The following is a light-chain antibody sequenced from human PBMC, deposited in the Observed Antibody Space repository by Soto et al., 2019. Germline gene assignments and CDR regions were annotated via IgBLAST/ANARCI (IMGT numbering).Light chain of an antibody. CDR2: ESN. J-gene: IGLJ3*02. V-gene: IGLV1-51*02. Sequence: QAVVTQPPSVSVAPGQKVTISCSGSSSNIGNGYVSWYQKLPGTVPKLLMYESNKRPSGIPDRFSGSRSGTSATLGITGLQTGDEADYYCGTWDSRLNVWVFGGGTKLTVL. CDR1: SSNIGNGY. CDR3: GTWDSRLNVWV.